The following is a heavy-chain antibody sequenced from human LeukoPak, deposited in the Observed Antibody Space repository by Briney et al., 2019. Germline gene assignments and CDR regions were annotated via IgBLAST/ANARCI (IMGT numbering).Heavy chain of an antibody. D-gene: IGHD5-24*01. V-gene: IGHV4-59*01. CDR1: GGSFSSYY. CDR2: IYYSGST. Sequence: PSETLSLTCTVSGGSFSSYYWSWIRQPPGKRLEWIGYIYYSGSTNYNPSLKSRVSMSVDTSKNQFSLKLSSVTAADTAVYYCARVVGVEMATISQYYFDYWGQGTLVTVSS. J-gene: IGHJ4*02. CDR3: ARVVGVEMATISQYYFDY.